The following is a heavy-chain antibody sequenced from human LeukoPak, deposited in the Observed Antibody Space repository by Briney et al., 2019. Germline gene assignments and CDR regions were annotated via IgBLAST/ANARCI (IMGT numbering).Heavy chain of an antibody. Sequence: SCKASGFTFSSYAMSWVRQAPGKGLEWVSAISGSGGSTYYADSVKGRFTISRDNSKNTMYLQMNSLRAEDTAVYYCAKDWSGYPYYYYYYMDVWGKGTTVTVSS. CDR3: AKDWSGYPYYYYYYMDV. J-gene: IGHJ6*03. D-gene: IGHD3-3*01. V-gene: IGHV3-23*01. CDR1: GFTFSSYA. CDR2: ISGSGGST.